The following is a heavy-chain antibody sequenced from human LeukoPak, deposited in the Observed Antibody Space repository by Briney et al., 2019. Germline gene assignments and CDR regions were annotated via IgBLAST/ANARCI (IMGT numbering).Heavy chain of an antibody. J-gene: IGHJ4*02. CDR3: ARDAIGSIFDY. Sequence: PGGSLRLSCAVSGFTFSSFGMNWVRQAPGKGLEWVSSISSSGNYIYYADSVKGRFTISRDNAKNSLYLQMNSLRAEDTAVYYCARDAIGSIFDYWGQGTLVTVSS. CDR2: ISSSGNYI. V-gene: IGHV3-21*01. D-gene: IGHD3-10*01. CDR1: GFTFSSFG.